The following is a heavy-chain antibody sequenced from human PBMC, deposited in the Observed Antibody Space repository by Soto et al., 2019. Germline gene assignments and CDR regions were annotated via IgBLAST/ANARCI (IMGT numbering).Heavy chain of an antibody. CDR1: GFTFSSYA. Sequence: GGSLRLSCAASGFTFSSYAMSWVRQAPGKGLEWVSAISGSGGSTYYADSVKGRFTISRDNSKNTLYLQMNSLRAEDTAVYYCANPPAQLRYYYYYMDVWGKGTTVTVSS. J-gene: IGHJ6*03. CDR2: ISGSGGST. V-gene: IGHV3-23*01. D-gene: IGHD3-10*01. CDR3: ANPPAQLRYYYYYMDV.